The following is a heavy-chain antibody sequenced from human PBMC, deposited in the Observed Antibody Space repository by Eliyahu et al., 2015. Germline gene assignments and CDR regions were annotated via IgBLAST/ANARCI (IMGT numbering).Heavy chain of an antibody. J-gene: IGHJ2*01. Sequence: EVQLVESGGGLVQPGXSLRLXCAASXFTFSXXXMHWVRQAPGKGLVWVSRINSDGSSTSYADSVKXRFTISRDNAKNTLYLQMNSLRAEDTAVYYCARSSSWYPTTYWYFDLWGRGTLVTVSS. D-gene: IGHD6-13*01. V-gene: IGHV3-74*01. CDR3: ARSSSWYPTTYWYFDL. CDR1: XFTFSXXX. CDR2: INSDGSST.